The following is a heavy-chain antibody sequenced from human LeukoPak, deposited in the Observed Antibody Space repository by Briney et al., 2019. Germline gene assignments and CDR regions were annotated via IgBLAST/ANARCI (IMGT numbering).Heavy chain of an antibody. D-gene: IGHD3-10*01. CDR2: VNSDGSST. CDR1: GFTFSNYT. J-gene: IGHJ4*02. CDR3: TRGHPGKLDY. V-gene: IGHV3-74*01. Sequence: PGGSLRLSCAASGFTFSNYTIAWVRQAPGKGLVWVSTVNSDGSSTAYADSVKGRFTISRDNAENTVFLQLHSLRAEDTAVYYCTRGHPGKLDYWGQGTLVTVSS.